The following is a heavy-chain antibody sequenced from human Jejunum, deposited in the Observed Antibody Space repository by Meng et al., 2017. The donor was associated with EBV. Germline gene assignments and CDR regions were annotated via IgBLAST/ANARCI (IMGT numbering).Heavy chain of an antibody. CDR1: GFDFNIYA. CDR3: ARYSSGWHSDVDY. Sequence: LGGVGGGWVKPGGSLRLSCAASGFDFNIYALTWVRQAPGKGLEWVSVISSTTTYIYYADSVRGRFTISRDNAENSLYLQMNSLRADDTAVYYCARYSSGWHSDVDYWGQGTLVTV. J-gene: IGHJ4*02. CDR2: ISSTTTYI. D-gene: IGHD6-19*01. V-gene: IGHV3-21*01.